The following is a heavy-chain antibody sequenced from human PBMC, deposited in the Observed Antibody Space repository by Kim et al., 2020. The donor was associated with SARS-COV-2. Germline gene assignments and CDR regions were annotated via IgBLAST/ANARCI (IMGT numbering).Heavy chain of an antibody. D-gene: IGHD3-10*01. Sequence: ASVKVSCKASGYTFTSYAMHWVRQAPGQRLEWMGWINAGNGNTKYSQKFQGRVTITRDTSASTAYMELSSLRSEDTAVYYCARDFLTMVRGVMGYWGQGTLVTVSS. V-gene: IGHV1-3*01. CDR3: ARDFLTMVRGVMGY. CDR2: INAGNGNT. J-gene: IGHJ4*02. CDR1: GYTFTSYA.